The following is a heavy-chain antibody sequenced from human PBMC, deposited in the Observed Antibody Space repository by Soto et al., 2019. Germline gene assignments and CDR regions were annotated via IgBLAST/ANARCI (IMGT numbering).Heavy chain of an antibody. CDR1: GGYISSSRYY. Sequence: SETLSLTCTVSGGYISSSRYYWGWIRKPPGKGLEWLGSIYYRGSSYYNPSLNNRVTIPVDTSNNHFSLKLGSWTHAGAAVYYCATAIGGRKTVRQDYWGQGTLATVSS. J-gene: IGHJ4*02. CDR2: IYYRGSS. CDR3: ATAIGGRKTVRQDY. D-gene: IGHD4-4*01. V-gene: IGHV4-39*01.